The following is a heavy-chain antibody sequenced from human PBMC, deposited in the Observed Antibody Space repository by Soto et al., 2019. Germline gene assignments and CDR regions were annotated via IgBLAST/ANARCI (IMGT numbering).Heavy chain of an antibody. J-gene: IGHJ3*02. Sequence: GESLKISCNGSGYSFTIYCIGLVLQMPGKGLDWMGIIYPGDSDTRYSPSFQGQVTISADKSISTAYLQWSSLKASDTAMYYCARHTGEFAITIFGVVTTDAFDIWGQGTMVTVSS. CDR2: IYPGDSDT. V-gene: IGHV5-51*01. CDR1: GYSFTIYC. CDR3: ARHTGEFAITIFGVVTTDAFDI. D-gene: IGHD3-3*01.